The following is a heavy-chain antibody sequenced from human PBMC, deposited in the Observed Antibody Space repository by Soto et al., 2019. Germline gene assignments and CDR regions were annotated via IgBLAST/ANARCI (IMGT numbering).Heavy chain of an antibody. CDR1: GFTFSSYS. J-gene: IGHJ6*02. V-gene: IGHV3-21*01. Sequence: EVQLVESGGGLVKPGGSLRLSCAASGFTFSSYSMNWVRQAPGKGLEWVSSISSSSSYIYYADSVKGRFTISRDNAKNSLDRQMNSLRAEDTAVYYCARSRDYCDFEPGMDVWGQGTTVTVSS. CDR3: ARSRDYCDFEPGMDV. CDR2: ISSSSSYI. D-gene: IGHD4-17*01.